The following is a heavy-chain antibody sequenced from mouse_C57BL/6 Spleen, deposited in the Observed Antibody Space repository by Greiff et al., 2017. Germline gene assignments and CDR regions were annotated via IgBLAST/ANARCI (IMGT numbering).Heavy chain of an antibody. D-gene: IGHD2-5*01. V-gene: IGHV2-5*01. CDR2: IWRGGST. CDR3: AKMDSNYDYAMDY. Sequence: QVQLQQSGPGLVQPSQSLSITCTVSGFSLTSYGVHWVRQSPGKGLEWLGVIWRGGSTDYNAAFMSRLSITKDNSKSQVFFKMNSLQADDTAIYYCAKMDSNYDYAMDYWGQGTSVTVSS. J-gene: IGHJ4*01. CDR1: GFSLTSYG.